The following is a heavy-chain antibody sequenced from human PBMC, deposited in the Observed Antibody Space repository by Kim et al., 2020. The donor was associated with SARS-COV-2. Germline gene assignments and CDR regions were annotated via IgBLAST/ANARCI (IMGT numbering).Heavy chain of an antibody. J-gene: IGHJ4*02. CDR3: TRHSFTGIAVAGTDY. D-gene: IGHD6-19*01. V-gene: IGHV3-73*01. CDR1: GFTFSGSA. CDR2: IRSKANSYAT. Sequence: GGSLRLSCAASGFTFSGSAMHWVRQASGKGLEWVGRIRSKANSYATAYAASVKGRFTISRDDSKNTAYLQMNSLKTEDTAVYYCTRHSFTGIAVAGTDYLGQGTLVTVSS.